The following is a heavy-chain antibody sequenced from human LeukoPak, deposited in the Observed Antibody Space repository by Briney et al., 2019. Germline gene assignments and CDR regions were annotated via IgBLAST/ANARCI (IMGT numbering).Heavy chain of an antibody. D-gene: IGHD6-19*01. CDR1: GGSISGYY. Sequence: SETLSLTCTVSGGSISGYYWRWIWQPPGKGLEWIGYIYYSGSTNYNPSLKSRVTISVDTSKNQFSLKLSSVTAADTAVYYCAKSPYSGYSSAWGQGTLVTVSS. CDR3: AKSPYSGYSSA. J-gene: IGHJ5*02. V-gene: IGHV4-59*01. CDR2: IYYSGST.